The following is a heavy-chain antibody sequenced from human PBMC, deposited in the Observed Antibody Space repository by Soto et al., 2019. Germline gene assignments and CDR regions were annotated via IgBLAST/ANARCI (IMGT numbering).Heavy chain of an antibody. CDR2: IKQDGSEK. CDR3: ARSGIVVVPGYGMDV. J-gene: IGHJ6*02. CDR1: RFTFSSYW. D-gene: IGHD2-2*01. Sequence: CGSLRLSCAASRFTFSSYWMSWVRQAPGKGLEWVANIKQDGSEKYYVDSVKGRFTISRDNAKNSLYLQMNSLRAEDTAVYYCARSGIVVVPGYGMDVWGQGTTVTVSS. V-gene: IGHV3-7*03.